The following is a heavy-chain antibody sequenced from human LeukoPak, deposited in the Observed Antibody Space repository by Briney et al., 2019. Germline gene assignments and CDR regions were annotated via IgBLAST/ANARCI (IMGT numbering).Heavy chain of an antibody. CDR1: TSR. D-gene: IGHD3-22*01. Sequence: ASVKVSCKATSRISWVRQAPGQGLEWMGWIGTYGGDTYYAQKFQGRITVTTDTSTSTVYMELRNLRSDDAAVYYCARDLWNFYDDSGYNRDFDSWGQGTLVTVSS. CDR3: ARDLWNFYDDSGYNRDFDS. J-gene: IGHJ5*01. CDR2: IGTYGGDT. V-gene: IGHV1-18*01.